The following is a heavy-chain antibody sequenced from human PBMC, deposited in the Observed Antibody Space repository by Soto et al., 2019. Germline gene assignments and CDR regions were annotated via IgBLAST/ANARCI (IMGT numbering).Heavy chain of an antibody. CDR3: ARRVRRFDYGDRINWFDP. Sequence: PSETLSLTCTVSGGSSSSGDYYWSWIRQPPGKGLEWIGYIYYSGSTYYNPSLKSRVAISVDTSKNQFSLKLSSVTAADTAVYYCARRVRRFDYGDRINWFDPWGQGTLVTVSS. CDR1: GGSSSSGDYY. D-gene: IGHD4-17*01. J-gene: IGHJ5*02. V-gene: IGHV4-30-4*01. CDR2: IYYSGST.